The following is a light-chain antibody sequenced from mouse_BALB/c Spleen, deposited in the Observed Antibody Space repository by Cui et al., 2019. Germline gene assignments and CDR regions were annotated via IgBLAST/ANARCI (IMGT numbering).Light chain of an antibody. J-gene: IGKJ5*01. V-gene: IGKV4-59*01. CDR1: SSVSY. CDR2: DTS. Sequence: QIVLTQSPAIMSASPGEQVTMTCSASSSVSYMHWYQQKSGTSPKIWIYDTSKLASGVPARFSGSGSGTSYSLTISSMEAEDAATYYCQQWSSNPPTFGAGTKLEL. CDR3: QQWSSNPPT.